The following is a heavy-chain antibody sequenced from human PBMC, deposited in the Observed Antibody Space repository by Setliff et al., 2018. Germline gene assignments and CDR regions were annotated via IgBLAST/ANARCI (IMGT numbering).Heavy chain of an antibody. CDR1: GFSFSDYY. Sequence: GGSLRLSCAASGFSFSDYYMMWIRQAPGKGLEWISYIHDSGNPAYYADSVKGRFTISRDNSKNTVYLEMNSLRAEDTAVYYCAKRGPYCSGGTCHYYFDYWGQGTLVTVSS. CDR2: IHDSGNPA. V-gene: IGHV3-11*01. D-gene: IGHD2-15*01. CDR3: AKRGPYCSGGTCHYYFDY. J-gene: IGHJ4*02.